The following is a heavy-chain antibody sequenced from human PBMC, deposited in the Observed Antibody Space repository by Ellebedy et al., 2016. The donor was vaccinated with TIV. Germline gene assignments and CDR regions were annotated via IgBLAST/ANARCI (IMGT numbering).Heavy chain of an antibody. CDR1: GGSFSGYY. Sequence: MPSETLSLTCAVYGGSFSGYYWNRIRQPPGKGLEWIGEINHSGSTNYNPSLKSRVTISLDTSKNQFSLKLTSVTAADTAVYYCARLDLGGYYFDYWGQGPLVTVSS. CDR3: ARLDLGGYYFDY. CDR2: INHSGST. D-gene: IGHD3-16*01. V-gene: IGHV4-34*01. J-gene: IGHJ4*02.